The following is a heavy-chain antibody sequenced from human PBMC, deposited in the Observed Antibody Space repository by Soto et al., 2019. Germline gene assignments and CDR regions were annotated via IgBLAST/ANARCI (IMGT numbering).Heavy chain of an antibody. J-gene: IGHJ4*02. Sequence: EAQLLESGGGLVQPGGSLRLSCVASGFTFNYYDVTWVRRAPGKGLDWVSTISDTGRDTYFGDSVRGRFSISRDKSRNAVYLQMHSLTVHDTPLYYCATSSELLSLVTLGGLIPLGFDYWGQGILVTVSS. CDR3: ATSSELLSLVTLGGLIPLGFDY. CDR1: GFTFNYYD. D-gene: IGHD3-10*01. CDR2: ISDTGRDT. V-gene: IGHV3-23*01.